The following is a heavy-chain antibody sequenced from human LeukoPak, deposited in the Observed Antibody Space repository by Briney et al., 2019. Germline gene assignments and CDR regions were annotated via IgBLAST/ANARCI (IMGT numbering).Heavy chain of an antibody. CDR3: ARDSAISGFDP. CDR2: IYYSGST. CDR1: GGSISSYY. D-gene: IGHD3-3*01. V-gene: IGHV4-59*01. J-gene: IGHJ5*02. Sequence: SETLSLTCTVSGGSISSYYWSWIRQPPGKGLEWIGYIYYSGSTNYNPSLKSRVTISVDTSKNRFSLKLSSVTAADTAVYYCARDSAISGFDPWGQGALVTVSS.